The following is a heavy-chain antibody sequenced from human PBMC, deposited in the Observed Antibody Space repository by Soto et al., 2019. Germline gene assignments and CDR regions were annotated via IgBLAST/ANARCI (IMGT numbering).Heavy chain of an antibody. CDR3: AKAVPFWSQPYYFAY. Sequence: TGGSLRLSCGASGFTFSNCAMSWVRQAPGKGLEWVSLIRSSGANTYYADSVKGRFTISRDNSKNTLYLQMNSLRAEDTAVYYCAKAVPFWSQPYYFAYWGQGILVTVSS. CDR1: GFTFSNCA. D-gene: IGHD3-3*01. J-gene: IGHJ4*02. CDR2: IRSSGANT. V-gene: IGHV3-23*01.